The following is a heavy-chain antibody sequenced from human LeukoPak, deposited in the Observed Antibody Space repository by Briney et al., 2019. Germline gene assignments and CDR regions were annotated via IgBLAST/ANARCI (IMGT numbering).Heavy chain of an antibody. D-gene: IGHD3-10*01. CDR2: VFRTGRT. J-gene: IGHJ4*02. CDR3: ARHGIYMDFDY. CDR1: GGSTNTGGYF. Sequence: TLSLTCTVSGGSTNTGGYFWSWIPQPPGKGLEWIGYVFRTGRTSYNPSLDSRVTISLDRSRNQFSLKLSSVTAADTAVYYCARHGIYMDFDYWGQGTLVTVSS. V-gene: IGHV4-30-2*01.